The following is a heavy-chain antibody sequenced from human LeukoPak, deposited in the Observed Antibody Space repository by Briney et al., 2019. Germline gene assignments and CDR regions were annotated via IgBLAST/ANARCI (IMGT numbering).Heavy chain of an antibody. CDR3: VRGPYGSGISNWFDP. CDR1: GGSISSYY. V-gene: IGHV4-59*01. CDR2: IYYSGST. D-gene: IGHD3-10*01. J-gene: IGHJ5*02. Sequence: PSETLSLTCTVSGGSISSYYWSWIRQPPGKGLEWIGYIYYSGSTNYNPSLKSRVTLSVDTSKNQFSLKLTSVTAADTAVYYCVRGPYGSGISNWFDPWGQGTLVIVSS.